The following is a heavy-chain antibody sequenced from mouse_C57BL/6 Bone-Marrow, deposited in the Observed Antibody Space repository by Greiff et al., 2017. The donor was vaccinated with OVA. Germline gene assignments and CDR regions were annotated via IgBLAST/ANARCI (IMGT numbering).Heavy chain of an antibody. CDR1: GYTFTSYW. J-gene: IGHJ4*01. V-gene: IGHV1-50*01. CDR2: IDPSDSYT. D-gene: IGHD1-1*02. CDR3: APYGPMDY. Sequence: QVQLQQSGAELVKPGASVKLSCKASGYTFTSYWMQWVKQRPGQGLEWIGEIDPSDSYTNYNQKFKGKATLTVDTSSSTAYMQLSSLTSEDAAVYYCAPYGPMDYWGQGTSVTVSS.